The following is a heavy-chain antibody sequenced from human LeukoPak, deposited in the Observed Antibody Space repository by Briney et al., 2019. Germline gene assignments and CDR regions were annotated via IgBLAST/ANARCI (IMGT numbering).Heavy chain of an antibody. J-gene: IGHJ4*02. V-gene: IGHV4-59*01. D-gene: IGHD3-10*01. CDR2: IYYSGST. CDR1: GGSISSYY. Sequence: SETLSLTCTVSGGSISSYYWSWIRQPPGKGLEWIGYIYYSGSTNYNPSLKSRVTISVDTSKNQFSLKLSSVTAADTAVYYCARGREEIYGSGSYVFDYWGQGTLVTVSS. CDR3: ARGREEIYGSGSYVFDY.